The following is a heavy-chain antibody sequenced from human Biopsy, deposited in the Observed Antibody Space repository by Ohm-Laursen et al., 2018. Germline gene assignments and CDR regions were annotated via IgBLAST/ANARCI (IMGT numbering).Heavy chain of an antibody. V-gene: IGHV4-59*02. CDR1: GDSVTKYY. CDR3: ARDSGILNYGNFKYYHYYGMDV. Sequence: TLSLTCTVSGDSVTKYYWSWIRQPPGKGLEWIGHIYYSVMTNYNPSLKSRVSISVDTSRNQVSLTLSSVTAADTAVYYCARDSGILNYGNFKYYHYYGMDVWGQGTKVTVSS. J-gene: IGHJ6*02. CDR2: IYYSVMT. D-gene: IGHD4-11*01.